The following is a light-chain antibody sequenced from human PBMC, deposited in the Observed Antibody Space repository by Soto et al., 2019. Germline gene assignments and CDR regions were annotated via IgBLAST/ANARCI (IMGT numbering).Light chain of an antibody. CDR1: QSVSSSY. Sequence: EIVLTQSPGTLSLSPGDRATLSCRASQSVSSSYLAWYQQKPGQAPSLLIYGASSRATGIPYRFSGSGSGTDFTLTISRLEPEDFAVYYCHQYDSSPLTFGGGTKVEIK. V-gene: IGKV3-20*01. CDR2: GAS. J-gene: IGKJ4*01. CDR3: HQYDSSPLT.